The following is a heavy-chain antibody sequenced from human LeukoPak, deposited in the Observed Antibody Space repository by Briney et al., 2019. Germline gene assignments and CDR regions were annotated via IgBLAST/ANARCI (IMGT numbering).Heavy chain of an antibody. CDR3: AGYYYYYMDV. J-gene: IGHJ6*03. CDR1: GGSFSAYY. CDR2: INHSGST. Sequence: SETLSLTCAVYGGSFSAYYWSWIRQPPGKGLEWIGEINHSGSTNYNPPLKSRVSISVNTSKNQFSLKLSSVTAADTAVYYCAGYYYYYMDVWGKGTTATVSS. V-gene: IGHV4-34*01.